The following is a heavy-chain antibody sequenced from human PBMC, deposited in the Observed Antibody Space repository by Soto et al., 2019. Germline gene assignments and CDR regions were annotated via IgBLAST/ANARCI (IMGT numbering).Heavy chain of an antibody. CDR2: ISGSGGST. V-gene: IGHV3-23*01. CDR1: GVTFSSYA. D-gene: IGHD6-13*01. CDR3: ANAAADEKNRGDY. J-gene: IGHJ4*02. Sequence: EVQLLESGGGLVQPGGSLRLSCAASGVTFSSYAMSWVRQAPGKGLEWVSAISGSGGSTYYADSVKGRFTISRDNSKNTLYLQMNSLRAEDTDVYYSANAAADEKNRGDYWGQGTLVTVSS.